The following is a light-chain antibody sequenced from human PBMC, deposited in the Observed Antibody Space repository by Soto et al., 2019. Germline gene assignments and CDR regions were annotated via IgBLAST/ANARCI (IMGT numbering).Light chain of an antibody. CDR3: MQSIELPRT. V-gene: IGKV2D-29*02. CDR1: QSLLHGDGTTR. J-gene: IGKJ1*01. Sequence: IVITQSPLSLSVTPGQQGSISCKSSQSLLHGDGTTRLYLYLQRPGQSPHLLVSPSSNRFCGVADRFSGSGSGKDFILKISCLEAEDVGVYYCMQSIELPRTFGQGTKMDI. CDR2: PSS.